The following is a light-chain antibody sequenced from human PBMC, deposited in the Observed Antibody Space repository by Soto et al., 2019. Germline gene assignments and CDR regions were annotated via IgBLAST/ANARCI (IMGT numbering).Light chain of an antibody. V-gene: IGKV1-12*01. CDR3: QHADSFPLIT. CDR2: AAS. J-gene: IGKJ5*01. Sequence: QRLQSRSSVSXXGGGXIIIXXSXSEDISTWLAWYQQKPGKAPKLLIYAASSLQSGVPSRFSGSGSGTDFTLTISSLQPEDFATYYCQHADSFPLITFGQGTRVDIK. CDR1: EDISTW.